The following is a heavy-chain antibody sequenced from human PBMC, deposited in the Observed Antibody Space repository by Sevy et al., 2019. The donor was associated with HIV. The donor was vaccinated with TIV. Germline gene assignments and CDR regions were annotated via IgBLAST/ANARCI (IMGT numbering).Heavy chain of an antibody. Sequence: ASFKVSCKASGYTFTSYGISWVRQAPGQGLEWMGWISAYNGNTNYPQKLQGRVTMTTDTSTSTAYMELRSLRSDDTAVYYCARDGYLGTESYYFDYWGQGTLVTVSS. CDR2: ISAYNGNT. J-gene: IGHJ4*02. CDR3: ARDGYLGTESYYFDY. CDR1: GYTFTSYG. V-gene: IGHV1-18*01. D-gene: IGHD7-27*01.